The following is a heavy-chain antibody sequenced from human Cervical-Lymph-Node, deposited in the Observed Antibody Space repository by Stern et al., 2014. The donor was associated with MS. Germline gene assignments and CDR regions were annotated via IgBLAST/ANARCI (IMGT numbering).Heavy chain of an antibody. V-gene: IGHV5-51*03. CDR3: ARTRYSSSWYTFDP. CDR1: GYSFTSYY. Sequence: EVQLVESGAEVKKPGESLKISCTGSGYSFTSYYILWVRHVPGQGLEWMGIIQPGDSETRYSPSFQGQVTISADKSINTAYLQWRSLKASDTAMYYCARTRYSSSWYTFDPWGQGTLVTVSS. J-gene: IGHJ5*02. D-gene: IGHD6-13*01. CDR2: IQPGDSET.